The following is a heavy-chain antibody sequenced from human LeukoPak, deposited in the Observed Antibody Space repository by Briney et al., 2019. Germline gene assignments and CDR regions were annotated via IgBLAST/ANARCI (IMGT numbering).Heavy chain of an antibody. V-gene: IGHV3-30-3*01. Sequence: GGSLRLSCAASGFTFSSYAMSWVRQAPGKGLEWVAVISYDGSNKYYADSVKGRFTISRDNSKNTLYLQMNSLRAEDTAVYYCARGVGQYSSSPFDYWGQGTLVTVSS. CDR1: GFTFSSYA. J-gene: IGHJ4*02. CDR3: ARGVGQYSSSPFDY. D-gene: IGHD6-13*01. CDR2: ISYDGSNK.